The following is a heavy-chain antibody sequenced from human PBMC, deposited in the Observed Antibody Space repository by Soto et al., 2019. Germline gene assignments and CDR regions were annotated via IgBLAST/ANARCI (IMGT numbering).Heavy chain of an antibody. Sequence: QITLKESGPTLVKPTQPLTLTCTFSGFSLSTSGVGVGWIRQPPGKALEWLALIYWDDAKHYSPSLKSRLTTTTDTSKNQVVLTSTNMDPVDTAPICWETKGGGDRILDYWGQGTLVTVSS. CDR1: GFSLSTSGVG. CDR3: ETKGGGDRILDY. D-gene: IGHD3-16*01. J-gene: IGHJ4*02. V-gene: IGHV2-5*02. CDR2: IYWDDAK.